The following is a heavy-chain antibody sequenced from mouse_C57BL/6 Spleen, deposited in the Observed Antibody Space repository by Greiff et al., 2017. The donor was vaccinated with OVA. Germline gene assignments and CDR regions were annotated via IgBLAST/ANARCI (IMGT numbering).Heavy chain of an antibody. V-gene: IGHV5-9*01. J-gene: IGHJ1*03. CDR1: GFTFSSYT. D-gene: IGHD1-1*01. Sequence: LVESGGGLVKPGGSLKLSCAASGFTFSSYTMSWVRQTPEKRLEWVATISGGGGNTYYPDSVKGRFTISRDNAKNTLYLQMSSLRSEDTALYYCARQGYGSRYFDVWGTGTTVTVSS. CDR2: ISGGGGNT. CDR3: ARQGYGSRYFDV.